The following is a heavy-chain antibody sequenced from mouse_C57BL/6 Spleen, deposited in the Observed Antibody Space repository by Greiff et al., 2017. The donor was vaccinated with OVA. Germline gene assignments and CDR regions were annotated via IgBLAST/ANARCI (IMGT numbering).Heavy chain of an antibody. D-gene: IGHD2-1*01. CDR3: ARGDGNYPAWFAY. CDR2: IDPSDSYT. CDR1: GYTFTSYW. V-gene: IGHV1-69*01. J-gene: IGHJ3*01. Sequence: QVHVKQPGAELVMPGASVKLSCKASGYTFTSYWMHWVKQRPGQGLEWIGEIDPSDSYTNYNQKFKGKSTLTVDKSSSTAYMQLGSLTSEDSAVYNCARGDGNYPAWFAYWGQGTLVTVSA.